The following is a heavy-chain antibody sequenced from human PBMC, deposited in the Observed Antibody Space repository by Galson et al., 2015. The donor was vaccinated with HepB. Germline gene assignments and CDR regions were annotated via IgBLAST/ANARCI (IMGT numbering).Heavy chain of an antibody. V-gene: IGHV3-9*01. CDR1: GFTFDDYA. CDR3: TRAPDGLGGPTSFDT. Sequence: SLRLSCAASGFTFDDYAMHWVRQVLGKGLEWVSGISWKSATIYADSVKGRFTISRDNAKNSLFLQMNSLRAEDTALYYCTRAPDGLGGPTSFDTWGRGTLVTVSS. D-gene: IGHD1-26*01. J-gene: IGHJ5*02. CDR2: ISWKSATI.